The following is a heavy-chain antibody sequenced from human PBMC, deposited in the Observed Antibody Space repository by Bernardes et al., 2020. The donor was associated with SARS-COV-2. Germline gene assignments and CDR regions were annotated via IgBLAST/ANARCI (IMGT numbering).Heavy chain of an antibody. CDR1: GFTFSSYS. CDR2: ISSSSSYI. V-gene: IGHV3-21*01. D-gene: IGHD2-15*01. Sequence: GSLRLSCAASGFTFSSYSMNWVRQAPGKGLEWVSSISSSSSYIYYADSVKGRFTISRDNAKNSLYLQMNSLRAEDTAVYYCARGPVVVAANYYYYGMDVWGQGTTVTVSS. CDR3: ARGPVVVAANYYYYGMDV. J-gene: IGHJ6*02.